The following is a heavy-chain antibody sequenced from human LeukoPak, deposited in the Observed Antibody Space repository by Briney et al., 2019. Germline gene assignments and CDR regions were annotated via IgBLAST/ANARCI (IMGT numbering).Heavy chain of an antibody. CDR3: ARAWWIQSKNWFDP. D-gene: IGHD5-18*01. CDR2: INTNTGNP. Sequence: ASVKVSCKASGYTSTSYAMNWVRQAPGQGLEWMGWINTNTGNPTYAQGFTGRFVFSLDTSVSTAYLQISSLKAEDTAVYYCARAWWIQSKNWFDPWGQGTLVTVSS. J-gene: IGHJ5*02. CDR1: GYTSTSYA. V-gene: IGHV7-4-1*02.